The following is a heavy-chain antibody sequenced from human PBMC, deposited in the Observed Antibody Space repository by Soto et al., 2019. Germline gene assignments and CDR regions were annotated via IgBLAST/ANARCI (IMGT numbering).Heavy chain of an antibody. J-gene: IGHJ5*02. CDR2: ISPSGDTT. Sequence: QVQLVQSGAEVKKPGASVKVSCKASGYTFTSYYMHWIRQAPGQGVEWMGIISPSGDTTRYAQKFQGRVTMTSDTSTSTVYMELSSLRSEDTAVYYCARAGSGGSCYSCWFDPWGQGTLVTVSS. CDR1: GYTFTSYY. D-gene: IGHD2-15*01. V-gene: IGHV1-46*01. CDR3: ARAGSGGSCYSCWFDP.